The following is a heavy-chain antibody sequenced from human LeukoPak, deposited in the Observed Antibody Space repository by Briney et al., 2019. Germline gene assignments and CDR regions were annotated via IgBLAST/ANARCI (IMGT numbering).Heavy chain of an antibody. J-gene: IGHJ4*02. Sequence: PSETLSLTCAVSGGSISSSNWWSWVRQPPGKGLEWIGEIYHSGSTNYNPSLKSRVTISVDTSKNQFSLKLSSVTAADTAVYYCARDATMMGNYFNYWGQGTLVTVSS. D-gene: IGHD5-12*01. CDR3: ARDATMMGNYFNY. CDR1: GGSISSSNW. CDR2: IYHSGST. V-gene: IGHV4-4*02.